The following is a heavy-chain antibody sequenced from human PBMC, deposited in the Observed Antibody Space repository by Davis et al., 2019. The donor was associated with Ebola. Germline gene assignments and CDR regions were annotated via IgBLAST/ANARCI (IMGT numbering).Heavy chain of an antibody. D-gene: IGHD3-22*01. CDR3: ATTFYHDSSPFDH. J-gene: IGHJ4*02. V-gene: IGHV5-51*01. CDR1: AYSITNYW. CDR2: IYHGASSPGDSDT. Sequence: GESLKISCTASAYSITNYWICWVRQMPGKGLEWMGMIYHGASSPGDSDTRYTPSFQGQVTISADKSISTAYLQWSRLKASDTAMYYCATTFYHDSSPFDHWGQGTQVTVSS.